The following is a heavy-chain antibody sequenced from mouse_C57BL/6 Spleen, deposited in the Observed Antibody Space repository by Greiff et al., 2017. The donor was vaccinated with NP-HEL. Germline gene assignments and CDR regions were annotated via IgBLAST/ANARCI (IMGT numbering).Heavy chain of an antibody. D-gene: IGHD1-1*01. V-gene: IGHV5-4*01. Sequence: EVQVVDSGGGLVKPGGSLKLSCAASGFTFSSYAMSWVRQTPEKRLEWVATISDGGSYTYYPDNVKGRFTISRDNAKNNLYLQMSHLKSEDTAMYYCASYYYGSSYAMDYWGQGTSVTVSS. J-gene: IGHJ4*01. CDR1: GFTFSSYA. CDR2: ISDGGSYT. CDR3: ASYYYGSSYAMDY.